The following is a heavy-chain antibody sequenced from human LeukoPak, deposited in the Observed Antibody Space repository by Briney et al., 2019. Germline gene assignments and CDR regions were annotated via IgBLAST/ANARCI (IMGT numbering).Heavy chain of an antibody. CDR1: GYTFTSYD. D-gene: IGHD3-22*01. J-gene: IGHJ3*02. Sequence: ASVKVSCKASGYTFTSYDINWVRQATGQGLEWMGWMNPNSGNTGYAQKFQGRVTITTDESTSTAYMELSSLRSEDTAVYYCARVSDYYDSSDDAFDIWGQGTMVTVSS. V-gene: IGHV1-8*01. CDR2: MNPNSGNT. CDR3: ARVSDYYDSSDDAFDI.